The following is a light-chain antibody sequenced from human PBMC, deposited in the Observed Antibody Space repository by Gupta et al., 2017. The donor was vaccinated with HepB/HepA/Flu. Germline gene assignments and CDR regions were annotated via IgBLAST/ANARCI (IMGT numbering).Light chain of an antibody. Sequence: EIVMTQSPVTLSVSPGERATLSGRASQSVRSNLAWYQQKPGQTPRLLIYGASTSATGVPARFSGSGSGTEFTLTISSLQSQDFAVSYCQHENSWARAFGQGTKVEIK. CDR2: GAS. CDR3: QHENSWARA. J-gene: IGKJ1*01. CDR1: QSVRSN. V-gene: IGKV3-15*01.